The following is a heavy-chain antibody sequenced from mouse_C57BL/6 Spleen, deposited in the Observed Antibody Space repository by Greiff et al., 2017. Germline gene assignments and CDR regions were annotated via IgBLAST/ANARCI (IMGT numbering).Heavy chain of an antibody. Sequence: VKLVESGPGLVQPSQSLSITCTVSGFSLTSYGVHWVRQSPGKGREWLGVIWRGGSTYYNAAFMSRLSITKDNSKSQVFFKMNSLQADDTDIYYCATTTTGYLAMDYRGQGSSVTVS. CDR1: GFSLTSYG. D-gene: IGHD5-5*01. CDR3: ATTTTGYLAMDY. V-gene: IGHV2-5*01. J-gene: IGHJ4*01. CDR2: IWRGGST.